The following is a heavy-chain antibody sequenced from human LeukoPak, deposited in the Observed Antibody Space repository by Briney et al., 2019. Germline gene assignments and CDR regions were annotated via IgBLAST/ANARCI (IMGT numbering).Heavy chain of an antibody. CDR1: GYTFTGYY. J-gene: IGHJ5*02. V-gene: IGHV1-2*02. Sequence: GASVKVSCKASGYTFTGYYMHWVRQAPGQGLEWMGWINPNSGGTNYAQKFQGRVTMTRDTSISTAYMELSRLRSDDTAVYYCARERFGIAAAGIDPWGQGTLVIVSS. CDR3: ARERFGIAAAGIDP. D-gene: IGHD6-13*01. CDR2: INPNSGGT.